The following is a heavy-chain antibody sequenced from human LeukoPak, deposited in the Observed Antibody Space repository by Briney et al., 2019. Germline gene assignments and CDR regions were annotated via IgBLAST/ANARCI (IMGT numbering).Heavy chain of an antibody. CDR2: ISGSGGST. J-gene: IGHJ4*02. Sequence: GGSLRLSCAASGFTFSSYAMSWVRQAPGKGLEWVSAISGSGGSTYYADSVKGRLTISRDNSKNTLYLQMNSLRAEDTAVYYCAKAMRSGYSYAVDYWGQGTLVTVSS. D-gene: IGHD5-18*01. V-gene: IGHV3-23*01. CDR1: GFTFSSYA. CDR3: AKAMRSGYSYAVDY.